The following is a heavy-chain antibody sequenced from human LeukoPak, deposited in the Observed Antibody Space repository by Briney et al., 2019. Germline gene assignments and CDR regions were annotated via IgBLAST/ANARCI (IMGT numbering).Heavy chain of an antibody. Sequence: GGSLRLSCAASGFTFSSYSMNWVRQAPGKGLEWVANIKQDGSEKYYVDSVKGRFTISRDNAKNSLYLQMNSLRAEDTAVYYCAREVVVVVAASNWFDPWGQGTLVTVSS. CDR2: IKQDGSEK. CDR3: AREVVVVVAASNWFDP. CDR1: GFTFSSYS. D-gene: IGHD2-15*01. V-gene: IGHV3-7*01. J-gene: IGHJ5*02.